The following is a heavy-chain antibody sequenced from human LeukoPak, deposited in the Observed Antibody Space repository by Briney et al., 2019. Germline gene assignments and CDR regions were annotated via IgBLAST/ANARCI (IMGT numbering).Heavy chain of an antibody. Sequence: PGGAVRLSCAASVFSFNNYAMMWVHPAQGQGVEWVSAITGGGRTYYADSVTGRFTISRDNSKNTPYLQINSLRAEYTHLHFFARDQNGDYIGAFDFLGQGTVVTVSS. V-gene: IGHV3-23*01. CDR3: ARDQNGDYIGAFDF. J-gene: IGHJ3*01. CDR1: VFSFNNYA. D-gene: IGHD4-17*01. CDR2: ITGGGRT.